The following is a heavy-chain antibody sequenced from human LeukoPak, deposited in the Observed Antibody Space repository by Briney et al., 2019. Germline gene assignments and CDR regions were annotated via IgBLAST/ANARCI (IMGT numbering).Heavy chain of an antibody. V-gene: IGHV4-4*07. Sequence: PSETLSLTCTVSVGSISSYYWSWIRQPAGKGLEWIGRIYTSGSTNYNPSLKSRVTISVDKSKNQFSLKLSSVTAADTAVYYSARGSRIVAIDYWGQGTLVTVSS. D-gene: IGHD5-12*01. J-gene: IGHJ4*02. CDR2: IYTSGST. CDR1: VGSISSYY. CDR3: ARGSRIVAIDY.